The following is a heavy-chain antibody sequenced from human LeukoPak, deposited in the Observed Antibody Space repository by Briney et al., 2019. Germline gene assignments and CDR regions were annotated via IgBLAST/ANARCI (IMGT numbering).Heavy chain of an antibody. CDR3: ARDYYDSSGPLGPAGC. J-gene: IGHJ4*02. D-gene: IGHD3-22*01. CDR2: ISSNGGST. Sequence: GGSLRLSCAASGFTFSSYAMHWVRQAPGKGLEYVSAISSNGGSTYYANSVKGRFTISRDNSKNTLYLQMGSLRAEDMAVYYCARDYYDSSGPLGPAGCWGQGTLVTVSS. CDR1: GFTFSSYA. V-gene: IGHV3-64*01.